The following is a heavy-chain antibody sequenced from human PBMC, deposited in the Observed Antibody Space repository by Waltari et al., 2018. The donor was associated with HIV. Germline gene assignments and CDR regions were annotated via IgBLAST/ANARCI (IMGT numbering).Heavy chain of an antibody. CDR1: GTSMTSLWTWMR. V-gene: IGHV4-61*08. CDR2: VSDSLDA. J-gene: IGHJ5*02. CDR3: ARGRVVDYKGGWFVP. Sequence: QLHESGPGLGEASETLSLTCSVSGTSMTSLWTWMRQPPSSFWNWIRHFPVRGLEWIGMVSDSLDASSIPSLEARVNISLAAANNEFSLKLTSATSADTALYFCARGRVVDYKGGWFVPWGQG. D-gene: IGHD3-22*01.